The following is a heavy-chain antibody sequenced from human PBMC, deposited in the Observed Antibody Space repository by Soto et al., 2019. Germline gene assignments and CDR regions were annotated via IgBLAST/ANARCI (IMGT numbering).Heavy chain of an antibody. CDR2: IYYSGST. Sequence: SETLSLTCTVSGGSISSYYWSWVRQPPGKGLEWIGYIYYSGSTYYNPSLKSRVTISVDTSKNQFSLKLSSVTAADTAVYYCATQLGNDAFDIWGQGTMVTVSS. J-gene: IGHJ3*02. D-gene: IGHD7-27*01. V-gene: IGHV4-59*06. CDR3: ATQLGNDAFDI. CDR1: GGSISSYY.